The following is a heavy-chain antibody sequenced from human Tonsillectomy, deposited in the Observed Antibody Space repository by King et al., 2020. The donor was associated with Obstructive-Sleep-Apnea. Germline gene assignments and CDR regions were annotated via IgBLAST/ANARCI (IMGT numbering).Heavy chain of an antibody. D-gene: IGHD3-10*01. CDR2: IKQDGSEE. CDR1: GFTFTAYW. V-gene: IGHV3-7*01. J-gene: IGHJ3*02. Sequence: QLVQSGGGLVQPGGSLKLSCAASGFTFTAYWMSWVRQAPGTGLEWVANIKQDGSEEYYVDAVKGRFTISRDNAKNSLFLQMNSLRAEDTAVYFCVRDRLGHLFEGFDIWSQGTMVTVSS. CDR3: VRDRLGHLFEGFDI.